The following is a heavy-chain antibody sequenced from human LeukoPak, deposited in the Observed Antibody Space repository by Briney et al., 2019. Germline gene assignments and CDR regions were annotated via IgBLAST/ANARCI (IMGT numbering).Heavy chain of an antibody. J-gene: IGHJ1*01. V-gene: IGHV3-15*01. D-gene: IGHD3-10*01. CDR1: GVILRNAW. CDR2: IKNENRGRTT. CDR3: VTDGGLLPYYFTY. Sequence: GGTLRLSCAASGVILRNAWMHWSRRVPGRGLEWVGRIKNENRGRTTKYIPPVQGRVTISRDDSRNTLYLEIDSLKTEDTAIYYCVTDGGLLPYYFTYWGQGTLVTVSS.